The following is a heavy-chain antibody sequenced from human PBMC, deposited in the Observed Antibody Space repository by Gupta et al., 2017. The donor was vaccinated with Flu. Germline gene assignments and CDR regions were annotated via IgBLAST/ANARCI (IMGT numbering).Heavy chain of an antibody. CDR2: ISDSGGST. V-gene: IGHV3-23*01. CDR3: AKGGGGTSYSPGDY. CDR1: GVTFSSYA. Sequence: EVQLLESGGGLVQPGGSLRLSCAASGVTFSSYAMSWVRQAPGKGLEWVSVISDSGGSTYYAGSVKGRFTISRDNSKNSVYLQMDSLRAEDTALYYCAKGGGGTSYSPGDYWGQGTLVSVSS. D-gene: IGHD2-15*01. J-gene: IGHJ4*02.